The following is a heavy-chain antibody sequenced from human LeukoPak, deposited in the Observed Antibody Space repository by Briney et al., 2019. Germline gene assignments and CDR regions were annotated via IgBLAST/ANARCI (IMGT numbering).Heavy chain of an antibody. D-gene: IGHD5/OR15-5a*01. CDR2: ISGSGDST. CDR1: GFTFSSYA. J-gene: IGHJ5*02. CDR3: LKSTVSTGSDT. Sequence: HSGGSLRLSCAASGFTFSSYAMSWVRQAPGKGLEWVSAISGSGDSTYYADSVKGHFTVSRDKSKNMLYLQVNSLRAEDTAVYYCLKSTVSTGSDTWGQGTLVTVSS. V-gene: IGHV3-23*01.